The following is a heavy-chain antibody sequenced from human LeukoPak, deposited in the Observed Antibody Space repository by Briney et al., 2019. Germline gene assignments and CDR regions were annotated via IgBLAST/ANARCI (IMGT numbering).Heavy chain of an antibody. Sequence: GGSLRLSCAASGFNFSNAWMNWVRQAPGKGLEWVGRIKTKTDGGTTDYAAPVKGRFILSRDDSKNTLYLEMNSLKTDDTAVYYCTTSAFGTSWGGHWGQGTLVTVSS. J-gene: IGHJ4*02. V-gene: IGHV3-15*01. CDR2: IKTKTDGGTT. CDR3: TTSAFGTSWGGH. CDR1: GFNFSNAW. D-gene: IGHD3-16*01.